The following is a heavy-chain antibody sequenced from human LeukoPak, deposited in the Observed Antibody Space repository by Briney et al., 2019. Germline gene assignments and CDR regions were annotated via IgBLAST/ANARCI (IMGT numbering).Heavy chain of an antibody. Sequence: GASVKVSCKASGYIYTNYGISWVRQAPGQGLEWMGWISAYNGNTNYVQKFQGRVTMTTDTSTTTAYMELRSLRSDDTAVYYCASGTLWYYYGMDVWGQGTTDTVSS. CDR3: ASGTLWYYYGMDV. J-gene: IGHJ6*02. CDR2: ISAYNGNT. D-gene: IGHD3-10*01. V-gene: IGHV1-18*01. CDR1: GYIYTNYG.